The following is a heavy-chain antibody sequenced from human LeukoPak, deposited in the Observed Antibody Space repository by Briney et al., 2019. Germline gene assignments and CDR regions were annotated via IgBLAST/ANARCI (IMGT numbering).Heavy chain of an antibody. CDR1: GYTFTGYY. CDR3: ARDRRMNYATARGAFDP. J-gene: IGHJ5*02. V-gene: IGHV1-2*02. Sequence: ASVKVSCKASGYTFTGYYMHWVRQAPGQGLEWMGWINPNSGGTNYAQKFRGRVTMTRDTSISTAYMELSRLRSDDTAVYYCARDRRMNYATARGAFDPWGQGTLVTVSS. D-gene: IGHD3-16*01. CDR2: INPNSGGT.